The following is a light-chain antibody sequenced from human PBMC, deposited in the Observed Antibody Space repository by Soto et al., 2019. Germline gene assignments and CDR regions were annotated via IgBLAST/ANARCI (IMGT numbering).Light chain of an antibody. CDR2: AAS. CDR1: QSVSRW. CDR3: QQDYSTLAT. V-gene: IGKV1-39*01. J-gene: IGKJ5*01. Sequence: DIQMTQSPSSLPASVGDRVTITCGASQSVSRWLAWYQQKPGRDPDLLIYAASTLQNGVPYRVTGSGAGTEVTLTITGLQIEDFATYYCQQDYSTLATFGQGTRLEI.